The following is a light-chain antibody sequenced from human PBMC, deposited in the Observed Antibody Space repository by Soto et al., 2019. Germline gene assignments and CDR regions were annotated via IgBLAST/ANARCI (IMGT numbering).Light chain of an antibody. CDR1: SSNVGTYEL. CDR3: CSFAVGAALV. J-gene: IGLJ2*01. Sequence: QSALTQPASVSASPGQSITISCTGTSSNVGTYELVSWYQHHPDKAPKLIIYEGTKRPSGISSRFSGSKSGNTASLTISGLQAEDDADYYCCSFAVGAALVFGGGTQLTVL. CDR2: EGT. V-gene: IGLV2-23*01.